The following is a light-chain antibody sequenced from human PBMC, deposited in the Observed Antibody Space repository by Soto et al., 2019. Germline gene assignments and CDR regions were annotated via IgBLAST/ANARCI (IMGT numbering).Light chain of an antibody. J-gene: IGKJ4*01. V-gene: IGKV1-33*01. Sequence: DIQMTQSPSSLSASVGDRVTITCQASQDIKNYLNWYQQKSWKAPKLLIYDASDLETGVPSRFSGSGSGTDFTFTINSLQPEDIATYYCQQYDNLPLTVGGGTKVDSK. CDR1: QDIKNY. CDR3: QQYDNLPLT. CDR2: DAS.